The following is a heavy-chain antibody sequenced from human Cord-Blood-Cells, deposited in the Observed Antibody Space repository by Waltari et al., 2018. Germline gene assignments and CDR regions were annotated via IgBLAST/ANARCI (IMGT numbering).Heavy chain of an antibody. V-gene: IGHV4-59*01. Sequence: QVQLQESGPGLVKPSETLSLTCTVSGGSISSYYWSWIRQPPGKGLEWIGYIDYSGSTNYNPSLKSRVTISVDTSKNQFSLKLISVTAADTAVYYCARVRGAAAGRLYFDYWGQGTLVTVSS. CDR3: ARVRGAAAGRLYFDY. D-gene: IGHD6-13*01. J-gene: IGHJ4*02. CDR1: GGSISSYY. CDR2: IDYSGST.